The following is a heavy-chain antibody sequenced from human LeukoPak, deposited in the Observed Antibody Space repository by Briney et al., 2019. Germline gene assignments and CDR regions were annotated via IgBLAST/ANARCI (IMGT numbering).Heavy chain of an antibody. CDR2: IYYSGST. V-gene: IGHV4-39*07. CDR1: GGSISSSSYY. CDR3: ARAYYYDSSGYHYYMDV. Sequence: SETLSLTCTVSGGSISSSSYYWGWIRRPPGKGLEWIGSIYYSGSTYYNPSLKSRVTISVDTSKNQFSLKLSSVTAADTAVYYCARAYYYDSSGYHYYMDVWGKGTTVTVSS. D-gene: IGHD3-22*01. J-gene: IGHJ6*03.